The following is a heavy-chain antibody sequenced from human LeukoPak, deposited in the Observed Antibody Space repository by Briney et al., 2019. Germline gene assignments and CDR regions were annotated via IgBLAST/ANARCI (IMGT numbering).Heavy chain of an antibody. CDR1: GFTVSSSY. V-gene: IGHV3-53*01. CDR2: VYTGGIT. J-gene: IGHJ6*02. Sequence: GGSLRLSCAASGFTVSSSYMSWVRQAPGKGLEWVSVVYTGGITYYADSVKGRFTISRDNSKNTLYLQINSLRAEDTAVYYCARDDTTVTNYGMDVWGQGTTVTVSS. D-gene: IGHD4-17*01. CDR3: ARDDTTVTNYGMDV.